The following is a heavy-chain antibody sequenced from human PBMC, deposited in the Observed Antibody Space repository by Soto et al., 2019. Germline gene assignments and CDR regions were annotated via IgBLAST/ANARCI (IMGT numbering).Heavy chain of an antibody. V-gene: IGHV1-3*01. CDR2: INAGNGNT. D-gene: IGHD3-22*01. CDR3: ARDSWPQNYYDTPRWFDP. J-gene: IGHJ5*02. CDR1: GYTFTSYS. Sequence: GASVKVSCKASGYTFTSYSMHWVRQAPGQRLEWMGWINAGNGNTKYSQKFQGRVTITRDTSASTAYMELSSLRSEDTAVYYCARDSWPQNYYDTPRWFDPWGQGTLVTVSS.